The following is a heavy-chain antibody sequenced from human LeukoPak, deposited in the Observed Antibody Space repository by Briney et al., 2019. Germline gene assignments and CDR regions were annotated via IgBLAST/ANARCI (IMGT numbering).Heavy chain of an antibody. V-gene: IGHV1-8*03. J-gene: IGHJ6*03. D-gene: IGHD3-3*01. CDR1: GYTFTSYD. CDR2: MNPNSGNT. CDR3: ARGLTNTIFGVVMTYYYYYYMDV. Sequence: ASVKVSCKASGYTFTSYDINWVRQATGQGLEWMGWMNPNSGNTGYAQKFQGRVTITRNTSISTAYMELSSLRSEDTAVYYCARGLTNTIFGVVMTYYYYYYMDVWGKGTTVTVSS.